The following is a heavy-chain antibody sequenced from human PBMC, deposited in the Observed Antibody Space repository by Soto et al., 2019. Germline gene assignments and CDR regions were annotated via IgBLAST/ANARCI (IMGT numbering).Heavy chain of an antibody. Sequence: QVQLVQSGAEVKKPGASVKVSCKASGYTFTGYYIHWVRQAPGQGLEWMGWINPNSGGTDYARKFRCWFTMTGDTSILPAYMELRRLRADDTAFYYCARDSGYGSGSYYDYWGQGTLVTVSS. CDR1: GYTFTGYY. V-gene: IGHV1-2*04. D-gene: IGHD3-10*01. CDR3: ARDSGYGSGSYYDY. CDR2: INPNSGGT. J-gene: IGHJ4*02.